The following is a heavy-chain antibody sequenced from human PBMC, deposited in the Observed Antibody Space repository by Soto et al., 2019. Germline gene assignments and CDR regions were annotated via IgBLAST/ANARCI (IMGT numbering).Heavy chain of an antibody. CDR2: IYYSGST. V-gene: IGHV4-59*01. D-gene: IGHD3-10*01. Sequence: PSETLSLTCTVSGGSISSYYWSWIRQPPGKGLEWIGYIYYSGSTNYNPSLKSRVTISVDTSKNQFSLKLSSVTAADTAVYYCARVPPNYYGSGSYYNNYYYYYMDVWGKGTTVTVSS. CDR1: GGSISSYY. CDR3: ARVPPNYYGSGSYYNNYYYYYMDV. J-gene: IGHJ6*03.